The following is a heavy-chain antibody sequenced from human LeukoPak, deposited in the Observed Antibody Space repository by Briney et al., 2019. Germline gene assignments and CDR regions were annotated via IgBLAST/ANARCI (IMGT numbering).Heavy chain of an antibody. J-gene: IGHJ4*02. CDR3: ARDSDSSGWSWVY. CDR2: INAGNGNT. CDR1: GYGFTTDMYT. V-gene: IGHV1-3*01. D-gene: IGHD6-19*01. Sequence: VASVKVSCKASGYGFTTDMYTIHWLRQAPGHRLEWMGWINAGNGNTKYSQKFQGRVTITGDTSARTVYMEVSSLVSEDTAVYYCARDSDSSGWSWVYWGQGTLVTVSS.